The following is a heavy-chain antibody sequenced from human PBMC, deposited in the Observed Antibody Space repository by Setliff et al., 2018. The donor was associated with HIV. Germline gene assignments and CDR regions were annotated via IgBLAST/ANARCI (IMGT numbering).Heavy chain of an antibody. J-gene: IGHJ4*02. CDR2: INPKTAAT. CDR1: AYTFTDYF. D-gene: IGHD6-19*01. V-gene: IGHV1-2*02. Sequence: ASVKVSCKTSAYTFTDYFVHWVRLAPGQGPEWMGWINPKTAATQYPQDFQGRVTMTSDTSTTTVYMELTRLRSDDTAVYYCATAKEHWLSEGGFDYWGQGTLVTISS. CDR3: ATAKEHWLSEGGFDY.